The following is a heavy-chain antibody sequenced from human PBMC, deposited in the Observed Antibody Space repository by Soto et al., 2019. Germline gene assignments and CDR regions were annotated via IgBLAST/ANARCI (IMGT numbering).Heavy chain of an antibody. CDR2: ISYDGSNK. Sequence: QVQLVESGGGVVQPGRSLRLSCAASGFTFSSYARHWVRQAPGKGLEWVAVISYDGSNKYYADSVKSRFTISRDNPKNTLYLQMNSLRAEDTAVYYCAGGGYCTSTSCYLNWFDPWGQGTLVSVSS. V-gene: IGHV3-30-3*01. CDR3: AGGGYCTSTSCYLNWFDP. D-gene: IGHD2-2*01. J-gene: IGHJ5*02. CDR1: GFTFSSYA.